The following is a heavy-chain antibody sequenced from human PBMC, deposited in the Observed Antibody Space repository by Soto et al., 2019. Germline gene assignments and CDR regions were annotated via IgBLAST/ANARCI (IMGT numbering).Heavy chain of an antibody. CDR2: FDPYGGKT. V-gene: IGHV1-24*01. CDR1: GSTFTSHY. CDR3: ATVRGPRPFDY. D-gene: IGHD3-10*01. Sequence: ASVKVSCNASGSTFTSHYIHWVRQAPGKGLEWMGSFDPYGGKTNYAQKFQGRVTMTEDTSTDTAYMELSSLRSEDTAVYYCATVRGPRPFDYWGQGTLVTFS. J-gene: IGHJ4*02.